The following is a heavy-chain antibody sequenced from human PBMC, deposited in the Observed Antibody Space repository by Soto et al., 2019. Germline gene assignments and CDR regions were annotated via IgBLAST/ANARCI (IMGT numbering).Heavy chain of an antibody. Sequence: ASVKVSCKASGYTFSSYGISLVRQAPGQGLEWMGWISAYNGNADYAQKLQGRVTMTTDTSTSTAYMELRSLRSDDSAVYYCARVGAYCTGGSCLDYWGQGTLVTVSS. CDR2: ISAYNGNA. J-gene: IGHJ4*02. CDR1: GYTFSSYG. V-gene: IGHV1-18*01. CDR3: ARVGAYCTGGSCLDY. D-gene: IGHD2-15*01.